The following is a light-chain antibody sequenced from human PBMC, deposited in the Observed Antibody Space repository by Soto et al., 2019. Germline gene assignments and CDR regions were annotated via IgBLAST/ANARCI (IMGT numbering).Light chain of an antibody. V-gene: IGKV3-15*01. Sequence: EIVMTQSPATLSVSPGDRATLSCRASQSVGSNLAWYQQKPGLAPRLLIYGASTRATGIPARFSGSGAGTEFTLTISSQQSEDFAIYFCQQYNNWPSDRRFGEGTKVEIK. CDR2: GAS. J-gene: IGKJ4*02. CDR1: QSVGSN. CDR3: QQYNNWPSDRR.